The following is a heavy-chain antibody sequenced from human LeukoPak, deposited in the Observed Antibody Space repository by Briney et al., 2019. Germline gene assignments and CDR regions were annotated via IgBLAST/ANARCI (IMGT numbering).Heavy chain of an antibody. Sequence: GGSLRLSCAASGFIFSDYGMNWVRQAQGKGLECISYISSGSSDIFYADSVKGRFTISRDNAKSSLFLQMSSLRAEDTAVYYCASGYDFSSGSKRGFDNWGQGTLVIVSS. CDR3: ASGYDFSSGSKRGFDN. D-gene: IGHD3-3*01. CDR1: GFIFSDYG. CDR2: ISSGSSDI. V-gene: IGHV3-48*01. J-gene: IGHJ4*02.